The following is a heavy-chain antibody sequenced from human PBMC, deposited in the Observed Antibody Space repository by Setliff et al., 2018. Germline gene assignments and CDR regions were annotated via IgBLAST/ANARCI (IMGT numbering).Heavy chain of an antibody. Sequence: GGSLRLSCAASGFTFSSYAMNWVRQAPGKGLEWVSAISGSGGSTYYADSVKGRFTMSRDISKNTVYLHMTSLRAEDTAMYYCAKRGDTRTFDYWGQGTLVTVSS. CDR3: AKRGDTRTFDY. D-gene: IGHD5-18*01. J-gene: IGHJ4*02. CDR2: ISGSGGST. CDR1: GFTFSSYA. V-gene: IGHV3-23*01.